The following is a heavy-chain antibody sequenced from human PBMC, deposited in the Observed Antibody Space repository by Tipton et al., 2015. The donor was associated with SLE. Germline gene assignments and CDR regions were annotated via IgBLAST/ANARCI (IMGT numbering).Heavy chain of an antibody. V-gene: IGHV4-61*03. CDR2: IHFPGRT. J-gene: IGHJ6*02. CDR1: GGSIRTSSNF. D-gene: IGHD4/OR15-4a*01. Sequence: TLSLTCTVSGGSIRTSSNFWAWIRQSPGKGLEWIGYIHFPGRTNFNPSLKSRVSMSLDTSNRFSLRLTSVTAADTGTYYCARDELVVLSSARWSYYYGMDVWGQGTTVTVSS. CDR3: ARDELVVLSSARWSYYYGMDV.